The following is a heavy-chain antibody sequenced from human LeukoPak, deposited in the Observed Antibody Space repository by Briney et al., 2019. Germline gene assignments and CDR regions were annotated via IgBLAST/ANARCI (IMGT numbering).Heavy chain of an antibody. J-gene: IGHJ4*02. CDR3: ARVRVVVVDFDY. V-gene: IGHV4-34*01. CDR1: GGSFSGYY. CDR2: INHSGST. Sequence: PSETLSLTCAVYGGSFSGYYWSWIRQPPGKGLEWIGEINHSGSTNYNPSLESRVTISVDTSKNQFSLKLSSVTAADTAVYYCARVRVVVVDFDYWGQGTLVTVSS. D-gene: IGHD2-15*01.